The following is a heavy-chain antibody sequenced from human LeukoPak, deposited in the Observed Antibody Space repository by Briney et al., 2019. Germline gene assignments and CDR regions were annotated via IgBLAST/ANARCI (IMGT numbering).Heavy chain of an antibody. J-gene: IGHJ5*02. CDR1: GFTFSSYA. CDR2: ISGSGGGT. D-gene: IGHD2-15*01. V-gene: IGHV3-23*01. CDR3: AKGGGYCSGGSCYPPRWFDP. Sequence: GGSLRLSCEASGFTFSSYAMSWVRQAPGKGLEWVSMISGSGGGTHYADSVKGRFTISRDDSKNTLYLQMNSLRAEDTAVYYCAKGGGYCSGGSCYPPRWFDPWGQGTLVTVSS.